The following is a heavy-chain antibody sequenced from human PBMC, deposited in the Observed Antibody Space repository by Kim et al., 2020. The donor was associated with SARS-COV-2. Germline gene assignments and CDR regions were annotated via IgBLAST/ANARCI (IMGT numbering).Heavy chain of an antibody. V-gene: IGHV4-34*01. CDR2: SGST. Sequence: SGSTKYNPSLKSRVTISLDTSRNQFSLRLSSVTAADAGVYFCARGRVVVIPSPVLGLGPYFSSFYIDVWGKGTTVTVSS. J-gene: IGHJ6*03. D-gene: IGHD3-22*01. CDR3: ARGRVVVIPSPVLGLGPYFSSFYIDV.